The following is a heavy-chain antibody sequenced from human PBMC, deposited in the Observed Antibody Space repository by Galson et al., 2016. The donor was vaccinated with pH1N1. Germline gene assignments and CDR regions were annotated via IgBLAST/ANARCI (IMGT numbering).Heavy chain of an antibody. CDR3: ARVLYRYGNSRKQNWYFDL. CDR2: INRDGSHR. Sequence: SLRLSCAASGFTFGDSVMTWVRQSPGQGLHWISFINRDGSHRAYVDSVKGRFTISRDNTKKSLYLQMNKVRDDATAFYFCARVLYRYGNSRKQNWYFDLWGRGTLVSVSS. J-gene: IGHJ2*01. D-gene: IGHD3-16*02. CDR1: GFTFGDSV. V-gene: IGHV3-20*04.